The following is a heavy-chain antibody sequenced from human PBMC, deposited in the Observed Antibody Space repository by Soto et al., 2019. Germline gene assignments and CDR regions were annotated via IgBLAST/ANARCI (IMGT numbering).Heavy chain of an antibody. CDR3: ARSVVGIVGATFDY. CDR2: IYYSGST. Sequence: PSETLSLTCTVSGGSIISSSYYWGWIRQPPGKGLEWIGSIYYSGSTYYNPSLKSRVTISVDTSKNQFSLKLSSVTAADTAVYYCARSVVGIVGATFDYWGQGTLVTVSS. D-gene: IGHD1-26*01. CDR1: GGSIISSSYY. J-gene: IGHJ4*02. V-gene: IGHV4-39*01.